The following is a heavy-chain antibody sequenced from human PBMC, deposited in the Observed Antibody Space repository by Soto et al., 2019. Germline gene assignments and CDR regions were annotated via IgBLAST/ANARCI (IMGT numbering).Heavy chain of an antibody. Sequence: GGPLRLSCAASGFTFSSYWMHWVRQAPGKGLVWVSRINSDGSSTSYADSVKGRFTISRDNAKNTLYLQMNSLRAEDTAVYYCARGTREWELLKPVDYWGQGTLVTVSS. J-gene: IGHJ4*02. CDR1: GFTFSSYW. CDR3: ARGTREWELLKPVDY. D-gene: IGHD1-26*01. CDR2: INSDGSST. V-gene: IGHV3-74*01.